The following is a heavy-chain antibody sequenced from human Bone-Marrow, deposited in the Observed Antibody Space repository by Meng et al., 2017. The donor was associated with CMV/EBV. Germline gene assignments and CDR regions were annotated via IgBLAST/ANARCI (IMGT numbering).Heavy chain of an antibody. Sequence: SETLSLTCAVYGGSFSGYYGSWIRQPPGTGLEWIGEIKHSGSTNYNPSLKSRVTISVDMSKKQFSLKLSSVTAADTAVYYCARGLVVPAVEGVNWFDPWGQGTLVTVSS. CDR3: ARGLVVPAVEGVNWFDP. V-gene: IGHV4-34*01. J-gene: IGHJ5*02. CDR2: IKHSGST. D-gene: IGHD2-2*01. CDR1: GGSFSGYY.